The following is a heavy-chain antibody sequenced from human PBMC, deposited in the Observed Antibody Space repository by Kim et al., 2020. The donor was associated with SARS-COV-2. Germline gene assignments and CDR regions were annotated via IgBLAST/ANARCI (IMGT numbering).Heavy chain of an antibody. D-gene: IGHD4-4*01. Sequence: GGSLRHSCAASGFTFSSYEMNWVRQAPGKGLEWVSYIIGSATTIYYADSVRGRFTISRDNDKNSLYLQMNSLRAEDTAVYYCARGPNYSPFDYWGQGTLVTVSS. V-gene: IGHV3-48*03. J-gene: IGHJ4*02. CDR1: GFTFSSYE. CDR2: IIGSATTI. CDR3: ARGPNYSPFDY.